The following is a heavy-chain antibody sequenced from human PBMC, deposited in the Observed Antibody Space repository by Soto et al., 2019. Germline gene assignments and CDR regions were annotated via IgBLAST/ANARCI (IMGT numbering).Heavy chain of an antibody. V-gene: IGHV1-69*13. CDR2: IMPIFGTP. J-gene: IGHJ5*02. Sequence: GASVKVSCKASGGTFDSYVISGLRQAPGQGLEWMGGIMPIFGTPNYAQKFRGRVTISADESTSTAYLELSSLTSDDTAVYYCARVNSSGIFYFVDPWGQGTLVTVSS. D-gene: IGHD3-10*01. CDR1: GGTFDSYV. CDR3: ARVNSSGIFYFVDP.